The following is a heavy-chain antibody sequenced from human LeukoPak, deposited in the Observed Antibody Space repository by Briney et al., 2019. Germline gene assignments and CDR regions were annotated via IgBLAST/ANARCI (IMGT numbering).Heavy chain of an antibody. CDR2: INHSGST. Sequence: SETLSLTCAVYGGSFSGYYWSWIRQPPGKGLEWIGEINHSGSTNYNPSLKSRVTISVDTSKNQFSLKLSSVTAADTAAYYCARGGRYCSSTSCYRWFDPWGQGTLVTVSS. CDR3: ARGGRYCSSTSCYRWFDP. D-gene: IGHD2-2*02. CDR1: GGSFSGYY. V-gene: IGHV4-34*01. J-gene: IGHJ5*02.